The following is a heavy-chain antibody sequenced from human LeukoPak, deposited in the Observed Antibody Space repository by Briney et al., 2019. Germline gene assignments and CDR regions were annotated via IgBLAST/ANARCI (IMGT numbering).Heavy chain of an antibody. CDR3: TRMTAGHDY. CDR1: GVSFDDYY. D-gene: IGHD2-21*02. CDR2: INHSGYT. V-gene: IGHV4-34*01. Sequence: PSETLSLTCAVPGVSFDDYYWSWVRQTPGKGLEWIGEINHSGYTNDSPSLKSRVTLSIDTSRKQFSLNLRSVTVADTGIYYCTRMTAGHDYWGQGTLVTVSS. J-gene: IGHJ4*02.